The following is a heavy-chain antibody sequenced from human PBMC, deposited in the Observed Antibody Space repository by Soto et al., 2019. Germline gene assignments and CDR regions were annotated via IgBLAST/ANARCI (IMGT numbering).Heavy chain of an antibody. CDR2: INLSSGSP. D-gene: IGHD2-21*01. CDR3: ASGACSGECYSDY. CDR1: GYTYTNYY. V-gene: IGHV1-46*01. Sequence: QVHLVQSGAEVKKPGASVKISCKASGYTYTNYYMHWVRQAPGQGLEWMGIINLSSGSPSYAQRFQGRVTMTRETSTTTVYMELSSLRSEDTGVYYCASGACSGECYSDYWGQGTLVTVSS. J-gene: IGHJ4*02.